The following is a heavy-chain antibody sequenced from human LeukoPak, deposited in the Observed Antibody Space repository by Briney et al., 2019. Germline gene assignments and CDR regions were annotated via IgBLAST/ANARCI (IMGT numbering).Heavy chain of an antibody. Sequence: ISYDGSSQYYADSGKGRFTISRDRAKNTLYLQMNSLRVDDTAVYYCARDQSRREHPGYDDFDIWGHGTVVTVSS. J-gene: IGHJ3*02. CDR3: ARDQSRREHPGYDDFDI. CDR2: ISYDGSSQ. V-gene: IGHV3-30*01. D-gene: IGHD1-26*01.